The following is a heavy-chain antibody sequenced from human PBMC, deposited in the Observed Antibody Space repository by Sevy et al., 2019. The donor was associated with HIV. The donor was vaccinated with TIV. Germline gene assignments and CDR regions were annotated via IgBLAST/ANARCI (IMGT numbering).Heavy chain of an antibody. Sequence: GGSLRLSCAASGFTFSGSDMHWVRQVKGKGLEWISSIGTLADTFYADSVKVRFTISRDNAQSYLYLHMSSLKVGDTALYFCVRGLQTHCDRTACPLDYWGQGTLVTVSS. CDR3: VRGLQTHCDRTACPLDY. CDR1: GFTFSGSD. D-gene: IGHD2-21*01. V-gene: IGHV3-13*01. J-gene: IGHJ4*02. CDR2: IGTLADT.